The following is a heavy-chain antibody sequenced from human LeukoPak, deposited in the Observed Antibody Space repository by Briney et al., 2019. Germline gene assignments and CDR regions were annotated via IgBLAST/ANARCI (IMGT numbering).Heavy chain of an antibody. D-gene: IGHD3-3*01. V-gene: IGHV4-59*01. CDR2: IYYSGST. CDR3: ARAIRILSGNWFDP. CDR1: GGSISSYY. J-gene: IGHJ5*02. Sequence: SETLSLTCTVSGGSISSYYWSWIRQPPGKGLEWIGYIYYSGSTNYNPSLKSRVTISVDTSKNQFSLKLSSVTAADTAVYYCARAIRILSGNWFDPWGQGTLVTVSS.